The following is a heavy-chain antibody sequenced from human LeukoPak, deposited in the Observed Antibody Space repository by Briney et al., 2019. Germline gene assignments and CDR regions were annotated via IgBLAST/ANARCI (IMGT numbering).Heavy chain of an antibody. D-gene: IGHD5-18*01. CDR3: ARLNLGYGYFLEATKHDY. V-gene: IGHV3-30-3*01. J-gene: IGHJ4*02. CDR2: ISYDDGTNK. CDR1: GFTFSTYP. Sequence: GRSLRLSCAASGFTFSTYPMHWVRQAPGKGLEWVAVISYDDGTNKYYADSVKGRFTISRDNSKNTLYLQMNSLRAEDTAVYYCARLNLGYGYFLEATKHDYWGREPWSPSPQ.